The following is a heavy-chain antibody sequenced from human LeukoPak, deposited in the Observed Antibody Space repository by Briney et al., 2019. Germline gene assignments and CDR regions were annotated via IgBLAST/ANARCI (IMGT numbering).Heavy chain of an antibody. D-gene: IGHD2-21*01. J-gene: IGHJ4*02. Sequence: VGSLRLSCAASGFTFINYAMTWVRQPPAKGLEWVSTISVSGASTYYADSVNGRFTIYRDKSNNMQYLQMNSLRAEEKAVYFCATETCGNIDWRLGDYWGQGTLVTVSS. V-gene: IGHV3-23*01. CDR2: ISVSGAST. CDR3: ATETCGNIDWRLGDY. CDR1: GFTFINYA.